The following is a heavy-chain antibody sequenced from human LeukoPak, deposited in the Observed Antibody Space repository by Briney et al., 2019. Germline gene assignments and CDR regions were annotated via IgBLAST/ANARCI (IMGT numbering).Heavy chain of an antibody. CDR1: GGSFSGYY. CDR2: IDHSVRT. J-gene: IGHJ5*02. V-gene: IGHV4-34*01. Sequence: PSETLYHTRAAYGGSFSGYYWSWIRQPPGKGLQRIGEIDHSVRTNYNPPLKSRVTISLDTSKNQFSLNLSSVTAADTAVYYCARRGTILARNWFDPWGEGTLVTVSS. D-gene: IGHD3-3*01. CDR3: ARRGTILARNWFDP.